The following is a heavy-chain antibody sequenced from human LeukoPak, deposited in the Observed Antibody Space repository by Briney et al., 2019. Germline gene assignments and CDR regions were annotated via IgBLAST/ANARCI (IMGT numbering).Heavy chain of an antibody. D-gene: IGHD6-13*01. J-gene: IGHJ3*01. Sequence: AGSLGLSCTASGFIVSTCAMSWVRQAPGKGLEWVSAISGSGGTTYYADYVKDRLCISRDNSKNTLFLQMNSLGAEDTAVYYCAKDRSSSSWFDGYDFRGQGTMVTVSS. V-gene: IGHV3-23*01. CDR2: ISGSGGTT. CDR3: AKDRSSSSWFDGYDF. CDR1: GFIVSTCA.